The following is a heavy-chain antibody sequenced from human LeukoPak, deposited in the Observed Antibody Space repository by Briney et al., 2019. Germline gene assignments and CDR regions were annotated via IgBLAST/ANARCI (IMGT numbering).Heavy chain of an antibody. J-gene: IGHJ4*02. CDR1: GFTVSSNY. CDR2: IYSGGST. CDR3: AKEYYYGSGSYIPNY. V-gene: IGHV3-53*05. Sequence: GGSLRLSCAASGFTVSSNYMSWVRQAPGKGLEWVSVIYSGGSTYYAGSVKGRFTISRDNSKNTLYLQMNSLRAEDTAVYYCAKEYYYGSGSYIPNYWGQGTLVTVSS. D-gene: IGHD3-10*01.